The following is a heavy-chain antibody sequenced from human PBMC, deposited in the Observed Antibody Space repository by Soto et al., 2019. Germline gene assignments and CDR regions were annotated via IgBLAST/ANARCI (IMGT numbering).Heavy chain of an antibody. J-gene: IGHJ6*03. CDR3: ARLGSGSSSYYYYYYMDV. CDR1: GFTVSSNY. D-gene: IGHD6-6*01. Sequence: EVQLVESGGGLIQPGGSLRLSCAASGFTVSSNYMSWVRQAPGKGLEWVSVIYSGGSTYYADSVKGRFTISRHNSKNTLYLQMNSLRAEDTAVYYCARLGSGSSSYYYYYYMDVWGKGTTVTVSS. CDR2: IYSGGST. V-gene: IGHV3-53*04.